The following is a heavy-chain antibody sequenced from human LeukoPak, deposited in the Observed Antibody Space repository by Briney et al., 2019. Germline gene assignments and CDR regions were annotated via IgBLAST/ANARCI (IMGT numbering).Heavy chain of an antibody. D-gene: IGHD4-17*01. CDR1: GFTFDDYA. CDR3: AKDYGDYESSFDY. J-gene: IGHJ4*02. Sequence: PGGSLRLSCAASGFTFDDYAMHWVRQAPGKGLEWVSGISWNSGSIGYADSVKGRFTISRDNAKNSLYLQMNSLRAEDTALYYCAKDYGDYESSFDYGGQGTLVTVSS. V-gene: IGHV3-9*01. CDR2: ISWNSGSI.